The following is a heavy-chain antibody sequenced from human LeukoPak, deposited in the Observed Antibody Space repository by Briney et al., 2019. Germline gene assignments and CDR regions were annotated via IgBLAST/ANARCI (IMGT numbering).Heavy chain of an antibody. CDR2: ILYGGNTK. D-gene: IGHD6-25*01. CDR3: ARERTRAADFVF. J-gene: IGHJ4*02. Sequence: GRSLRLSCEASGFTFKNHVMHWVRQAPGKGLEWVATILYGGNTKFYADSVKGRFTISRDNSQNTVDLQTNSLRAEDTAVYYCARERTRAADFVFWGQGTLVTVSS. CDR1: GFTFKNHV. V-gene: IGHV3-30-3*01.